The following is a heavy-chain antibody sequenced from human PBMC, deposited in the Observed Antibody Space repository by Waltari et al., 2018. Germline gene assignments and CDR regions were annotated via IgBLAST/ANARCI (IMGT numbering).Heavy chain of an antibody. Sequence: QVQLQESGPGLVKPSETLSLTCTVSGGSISSHYWSWIRQPPGKGLEWIGYIYYSGSTNYNPSLKSRVTISVDTSKNQFSLKLSSVTAADTAVYYCAKETPAFDYWGQGTLVTVSS. CDR3: AKETPAFDY. V-gene: IGHV4-59*11. J-gene: IGHJ4*02. CDR2: IYYSGST. CDR1: GGSISSHY.